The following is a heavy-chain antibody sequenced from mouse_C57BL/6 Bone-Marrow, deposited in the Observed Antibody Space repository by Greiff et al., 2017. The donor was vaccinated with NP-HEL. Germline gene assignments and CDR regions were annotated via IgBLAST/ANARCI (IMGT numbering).Heavy chain of an antibody. D-gene: IGHD1-1*01. CDR2: FYPGSGSI. Sequence: QVQLKQSGAELVKPGASVKLSCKASGYTFTEYTIHWVKQRSGQGLEWIGWFYPGSGSIKYNEKFKDKATLTADKSSSTVDMELSRLTSEDSAVYVCARHEEPYYYYGSIPWYFDVWGTGTTVTVSS. CDR1: GYTFTEYT. J-gene: IGHJ1*03. V-gene: IGHV1-62-2*01. CDR3: ARHEEPYYYYGSIPWYFDV.